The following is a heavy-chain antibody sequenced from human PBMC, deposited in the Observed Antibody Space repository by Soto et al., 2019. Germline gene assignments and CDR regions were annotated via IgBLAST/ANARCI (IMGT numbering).Heavy chain of an antibody. CDR3: ASIAAAGGRYYMDV. Sequence: PSETLSLTCAVDGGSFSGYYWSWIRQPPGKGLEWIGEINHSGSTNYNPSLKSRVTISVDTPKNQFSLKLSSVTAADTAVYYCASIAAAGGRYYMDVWGKGTTVTVSS. CDR1: GGSFSGYY. J-gene: IGHJ6*03. D-gene: IGHD6-13*01. CDR2: INHSGST. V-gene: IGHV4-34*01.